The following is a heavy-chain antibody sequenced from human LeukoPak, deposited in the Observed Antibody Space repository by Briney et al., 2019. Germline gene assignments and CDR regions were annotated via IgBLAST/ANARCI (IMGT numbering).Heavy chain of an antibody. CDR1: VFTFTSSS. J-gene: IGHJ4*02. Sequence: GTSVKVSCKASVFTFTSSSMQWVRQARGQRLEWIGWIAVGSGNTNYAQKFQGRVTITRDMSTSTAYMELSSLRSEDTALYYCAAVFGSGYYYYFDYWGQGTLVTVSS. D-gene: IGHD3-22*01. V-gene: IGHV1-58*02. CDR3: AAVFGSGYYYYFDY. CDR2: IAVGSGNT.